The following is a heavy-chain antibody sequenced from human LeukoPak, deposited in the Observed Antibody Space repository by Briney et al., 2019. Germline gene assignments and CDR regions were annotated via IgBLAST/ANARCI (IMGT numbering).Heavy chain of an antibody. CDR3: AFGSRGVMTDWFDP. CDR1: GGTFNNYA. Sequence: SVKVSCKASGGTFNNYAISWVRQAPGQGLEWMGGIIPMFGTANYAQKYQGRVTITADESTSTAHIELSSLRSEDTAMYYCAFGSRGVMTDWFDPWGQGTLVTVSS. V-gene: IGHV1-69*01. D-gene: IGHD3-10*01. CDR2: IIPMFGTA. J-gene: IGHJ5*02.